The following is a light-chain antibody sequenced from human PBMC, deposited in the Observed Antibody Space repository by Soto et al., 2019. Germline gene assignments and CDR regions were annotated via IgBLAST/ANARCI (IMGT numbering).Light chain of an antibody. CDR2: YDS. Sequence: SYELTQPPSVSVAPGKTARITCGGNNIGSKSVHWYQQKPGQAPVLVIYYDSDRPSGIPERFSGSNSGNTATLTISRVEAGDGADYYCQVWDSSSDHPGVFGGGTKLTVL. V-gene: IGLV3-21*04. CDR1: NIGSKS. CDR3: QVWDSSSDHPGV. J-gene: IGLJ2*01.